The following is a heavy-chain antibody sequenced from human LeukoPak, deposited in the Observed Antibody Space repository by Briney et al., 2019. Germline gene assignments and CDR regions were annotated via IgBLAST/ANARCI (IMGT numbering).Heavy chain of an antibody. V-gene: IGHV1-3*01. CDR1: GYTFTSYA. D-gene: IGHD1-26*01. J-gene: IGHJ6*02. CDR3: ARAHLESEPGSYYYYGMDV. Sequence: ASVKVSCKASGYTFTSYAMHWVRQAPGQRLEWMGWINAGNGNTKYSQKFQGRVTITRDTSASTTYMELSSLRSEDTAVYYCARAHLESEPGSYYYYGMDVRGQGTTVTVSS. CDR2: INAGNGNT.